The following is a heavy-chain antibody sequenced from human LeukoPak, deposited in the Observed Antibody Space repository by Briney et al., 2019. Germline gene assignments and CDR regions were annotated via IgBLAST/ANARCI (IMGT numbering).Heavy chain of an antibody. CDR3: ARIPSSWSYFDY. J-gene: IGHJ4*02. CDR1: GFTVSSNY. Sequence: GGSLRLSCAASGFTVSSNYMSWVRQAPGKGLEWVSVIYSGGSTYYADSVKGRFTISRDNSKNTLYLQMNSLRAEDTAVYYCARIPSSWSYFDYWGQGTLVTVAS. V-gene: IGHV3-53*01. D-gene: IGHD6-13*01. CDR2: IYSGGST.